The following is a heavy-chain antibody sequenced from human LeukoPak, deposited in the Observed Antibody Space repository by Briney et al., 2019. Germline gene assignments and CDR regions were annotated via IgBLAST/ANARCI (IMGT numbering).Heavy chain of an antibody. CDR2: ISSSSSYI. V-gene: IGHV3-21*01. CDR1: GFTFSSYS. D-gene: IGHD1-26*01. Sequence: PGGSLRLSCAASGFTFSSYSMNWIRQSPGKGLELVSSISSSSSYIYYADSVKSRFTISRDNAKTSLYLQMNSLGAEDTAVYYCARDWGGSSSDAFDIWGQGTMVTVSS. CDR3: ARDWGGSSSDAFDI. J-gene: IGHJ3*02.